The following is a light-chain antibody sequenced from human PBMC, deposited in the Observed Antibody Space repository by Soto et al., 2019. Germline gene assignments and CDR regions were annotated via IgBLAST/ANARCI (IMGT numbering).Light chain of an antibody. CDR1: GSDVGGYDF. J-gene: IGLJ3*02. CDR2: DVN. CDR3: CSSAGPYTAV. Sequence: QSVLTQPRSVSVSPGQSVTISCTGTGSDVGGYDFVSWYQQHPGKAPKLMIFDVNKRPSGVPDRFSGSKSGSTASLTISGLQADDEAVYFCCSSAGPYTAVFGGGTKLTVL. V-gene: IGLV2-11*01.